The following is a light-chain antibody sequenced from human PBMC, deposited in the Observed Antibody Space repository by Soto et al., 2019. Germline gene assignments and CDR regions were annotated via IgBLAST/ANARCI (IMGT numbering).Light chain of an antibody. CDR1: SSNIGANYD. Sequence: QLVLTQPPSVSGAPGQRVTISCTGSSSNIGANYDVHWYQQLPGTAPKLLIYGNTNRPSGVPDRFSGSKSGTSASLAITGLQAEDEADYYCQSYDSSLSVVFGGGTKLTVL. V-gene: IGLV1-40*01. CDR2: GNT. CDR3: QSYDSSLSVV. J-gene: IGLJ2*01.